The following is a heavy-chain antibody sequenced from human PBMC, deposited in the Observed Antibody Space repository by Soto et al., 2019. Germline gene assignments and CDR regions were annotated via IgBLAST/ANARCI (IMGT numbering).Heavy chain of an antibody. CDR1: GGSISSSSYY. Sequence: SETLSLTCTVSGGSISSSSYYWGWIRQPPGKGLEWIGSIYYSGSTYYNPSLKSRVTISVDTSKNQFSLKLSSVTAADTAVYYCARRTMKDAFDIWGQGTMVTVSS. CDR3: ARRTMKDAFDI. J-gene: IGHJ3*02. V-gene: IGHV4-39*01. CDR2: IYYSGST.